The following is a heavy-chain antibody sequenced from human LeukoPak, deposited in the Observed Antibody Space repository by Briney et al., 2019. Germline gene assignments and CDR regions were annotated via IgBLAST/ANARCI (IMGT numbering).Heavy chain of an antibody. Sequence: SQTLSLTCTVSGGSISSGDYYWSWIRQPPEKGLEWIAYMYYSGSTYYNPSLKSRVTMSADTSKNQLSLKLSSVTAADTAVYYCARPYYYDSRIDPWGQGILVTVSS. CDR3: ARPYYYDSRIDP. V-gene: IGHV4-30-4*01. CDR1: GGSISSGDYY. D-gene: IGHD3-22*01. J-gene: IGHJ5*02. CDR2: MYYSGST.